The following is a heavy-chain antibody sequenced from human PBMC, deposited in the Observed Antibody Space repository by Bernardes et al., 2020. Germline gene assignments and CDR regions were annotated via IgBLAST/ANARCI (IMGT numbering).Heavy chain of an antibody. J-gene: IGHJ4*02. Sequence: ASVKVSCKASGYTFTSYDINWVRQATGQGLEWMGWMNPNSGNTGYAQKFQGRVTMTRNTSISTAYMELSSLRSEDTAVYYCARGSGPSRITIFGVVIKDHFDYWGQGTLVTVSS. CDR3: ARGSGPSRITIFGVVIKDHFDY. V-gene: IGHV1-8*01. CDR2: MNPNSGNT. CDR1: GYTFTSYD. D-gene: IGHD3-3*01.